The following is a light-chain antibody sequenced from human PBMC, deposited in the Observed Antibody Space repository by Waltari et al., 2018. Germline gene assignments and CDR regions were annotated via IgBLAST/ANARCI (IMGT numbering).Light chain of an antibody. J-gene: IGLJ2*01. CDR3: SSYTATSNGLARV. V-gene: IGLV2-14*01. Sequence: QSALTQPASVSGSPGQSITISCTGTGSDIGAYNYVSWYQQHPGKAPKPVIFRVNGRPSGVSPRFSGSKSAYPASLTISGLQAEDEADYYCSSYTATSNGLARVFGGGTKLTVL. CDR1: GSDIGAYNY. CDR2: RVN.